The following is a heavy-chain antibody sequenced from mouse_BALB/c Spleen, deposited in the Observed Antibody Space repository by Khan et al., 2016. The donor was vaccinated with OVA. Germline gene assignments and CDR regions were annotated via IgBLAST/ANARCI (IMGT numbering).Heavy chain of an antibody. CDR3: AKWYNSYYAMDY. V-gene: IGHV2-3*01. J-gene: IGHJ4*01. CDR2: IWDDGST. CDR1: GFSLTSYG. D-gene: IGHD1-3*01. Sequence: VQLQESGPGLVAPSQSLSITCTVSGFSLTSYGVNWVRQPPGKGLEWLGVIWDDGSTNYHSDLKSRLSINKDNSKSQVFLKLNSLQTDDTATYYCAKWYNSYYAMDYWGQGTSVTVSS.